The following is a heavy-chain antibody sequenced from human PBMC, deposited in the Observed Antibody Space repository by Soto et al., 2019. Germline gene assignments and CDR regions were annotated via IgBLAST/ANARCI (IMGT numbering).Heavy chain of an antibody. Sequence: SETLSLTCSVSGGSLTNYYWNWIRQPPGKGLEWIGYVFSTGVTHYNPSLESRVTMSVDTSKNQFSLKLNFVTTADTAVYFCARSSLEPTRRWFDPCGQGALVTVSS. CDR3: ARSSLEPTRRWFDP. CDR1: GGSLTNYY. CDR2: VFSTGVT. V-gene: IGHV4-59*12. J-gene: IGHJ5*02. D-gene: IGHD6-6*01.